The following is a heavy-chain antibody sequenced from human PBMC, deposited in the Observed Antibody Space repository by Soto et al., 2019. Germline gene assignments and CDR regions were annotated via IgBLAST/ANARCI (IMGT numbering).Heavy chain of an antibody. CDR1: GGSISSYY. Sequence: SETLSLTCSVSGGSISSYYWSWIRQPPGKGLEWIGYIYHSGSTYYNPSLKSRVTISADTSKDQFFLRLSSVTAADTGVYFCARTLGPQVTGYVDSDYRWTIDQWGQGTLVTVSS. CDR3: ARTLGPQVTGYVDSDYRWTIDQ. D-gene: IGHD4-4*01. V-gene: IGHV4-59*04. J-gene: IGHJ4*02. CDR2: IYHSGST.